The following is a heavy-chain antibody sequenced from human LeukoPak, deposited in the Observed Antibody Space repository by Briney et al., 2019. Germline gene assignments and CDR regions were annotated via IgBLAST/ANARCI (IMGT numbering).Heavy chain of an antibody. J-gene: IGHJ5*02. D-gene: IGHD3-10*01. CDR1: GYTFTIFH. Sequence: ASVKVSCTTSGYTFTIFHMHWVRQAPGQGLEWMGMIDPSGGSTTYAQNFQGRVTMTKDTSTNTFYMELSSLRFDDTAIYFCARGHSFRGGYVSRWLDPWGRGTLVTVSS. CDR3: ARGHSFRGGYVSRWLDP. CDR2: IDPSGGST. V-gene: IGHV1-46*01.